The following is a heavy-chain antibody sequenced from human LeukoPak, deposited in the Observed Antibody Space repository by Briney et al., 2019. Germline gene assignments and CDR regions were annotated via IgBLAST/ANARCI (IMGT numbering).Heavy chain of an antibody. CDR1: GNSISSDYY. Sequence: SETLSLTCTASGNSISSDYYWDWMRQPPGKGLAWIGSMYHGGNTYYNSSLKSRVTISIDTSKKQLSLKVTSVTAADTAVYYCARVRQLLLSGSYSYYMDVWGKGTTVTVSS. CDR3: ARVRQLLLSGSYSYYMDV. CDR2: MYHGGNT. D-gene: IGHD3-16*02. J-gene: IGHJ6*03. V-gene: IGHV4-38-2*02.